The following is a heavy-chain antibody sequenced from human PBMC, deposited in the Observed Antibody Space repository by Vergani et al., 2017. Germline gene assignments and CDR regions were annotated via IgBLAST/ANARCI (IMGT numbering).Heavy chain of an antibody. CDR1: GFPFSTYC. CDR3: ARDLRLLYNRFDP. D-gene: IGHD1-14*01. J-gene: IGHJ5*02. CDR2: IQKDGIDK. V-gene: IGHV3-30*02. Sequence: QVQLVESGGGVVQPGESLRLSCAASGFPFSTYCMHWVRQAPCKGLEWVAFIQKDGIDKFYADSVKGRFTISRDNSKSTMYLQMNSLRDEDTGVYYCARDLRLLYNRFDPWGQGTLVTVSS.